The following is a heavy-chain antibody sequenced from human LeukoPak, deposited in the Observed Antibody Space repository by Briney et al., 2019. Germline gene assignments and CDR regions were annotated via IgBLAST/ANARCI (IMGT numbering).Heavy chain of an antibody. Sequence: SETLSLTCAVYGGSFSGYYWSWIRQPPGKGLEWIGEINHSGSTNYNPSLKSRVTISVDTSKNQFSLKLSSVTAADTAVYYCARDFRGGYDFWSGYYTPYYFDYWGQGTLVTVSP. V-gene: IGHV4-34*01. CDR3: ARDFRGGYDFWSGYYTPYYFDY. CDR1: GGSFSGYY. J-gene: IGHJ4*02. D-gene: IGHD3-3*01. CDR2: INHSGST.